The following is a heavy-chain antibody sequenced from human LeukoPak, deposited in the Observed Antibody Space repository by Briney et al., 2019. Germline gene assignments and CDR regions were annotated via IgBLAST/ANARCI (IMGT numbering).Heavy chain of an antibody. D-gene: IGHD5-12*01. CDR1: GYTLTELS. Sequence: ASVKVSCKVSGYTLTELSMHWVRQAPGKGLEWMGGFYPEDGETIYAQKFQGRVTMTEDTSTDTAYMELSSLRSEDTAVYYCATAVWWLRSGGYYFDYWGQGTLVTVSS. CDR3: ATAVWWLRSGGYYFDY. J-gene: IGHJ4*02. CDR2: FYPEDGET. V-gene: IGHV1-24*01.